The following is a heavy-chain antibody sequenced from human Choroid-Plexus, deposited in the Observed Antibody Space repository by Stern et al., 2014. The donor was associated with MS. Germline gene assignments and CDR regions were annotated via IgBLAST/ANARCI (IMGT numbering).Heavy chain of an antibody. V-gene: IGHV3-30*18. CDR2: VSYGGSNK. D-gene: IGHD2/OR15-2a*01. Sequence: QVQLVESGGGVVQPVRPLRLSCVASGFTFGSCAMHWVRQAPGKGLEWVAGVSYGGSNKYYADSVKGRFTISRDNSQNTLYMQMSSLRPEDTAVYYCAKDRQYLTYFFDHWGQGSLVTVSS. J-gene: IGHJ5*02. CDR1: GFTFGSCA. CDR3: AKDRQYLTYFFDH.